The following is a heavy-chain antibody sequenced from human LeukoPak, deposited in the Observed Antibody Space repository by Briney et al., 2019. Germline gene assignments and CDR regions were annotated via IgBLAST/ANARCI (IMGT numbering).Heavy chain of an antibody. CDR1: GFTFSSYA. CDR3: AKGPGRQWTHKYYFDY. V-gene: IGHV3-23*01. Sequence: PGGSLRLSCAASGFTFSSYAMSWVRQAPGKGLEWVSAISGSGGSTYYADSVKGRFTISRDNSKNTLYLQMNSLRAEDTAVYYCAKGPGRQWTHKYYFDYWGQGTLVTVSS. J-gene: IGHJ4*02. D-gene: IGHD3-10*01. CDR2: ISGSGGST.